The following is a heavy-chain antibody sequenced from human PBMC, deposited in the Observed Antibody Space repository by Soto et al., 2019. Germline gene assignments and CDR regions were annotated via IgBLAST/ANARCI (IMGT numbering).Heavy chain of an antibody. V-gene: IGHV1-69*12. Sequence: QVQLVQSGAEVKKPGSSVKVSCKASGGTFSNYAISWVRQAPGQGLQWMGGIIPIFGTPNYAQKFQGRVTIIADESTSTSYMELSSLRSEDTAVYYCAKDRGYSYGNYYYYGMDVWGQGTTVTVSS. D-gene: IGHD5-18*01. CDR1: GGTFSNYA. CDR2: IIPIFGTP. J-gene: IGHJ6*02. CDR3: AKDRGYSYGNYYYYGMDV.